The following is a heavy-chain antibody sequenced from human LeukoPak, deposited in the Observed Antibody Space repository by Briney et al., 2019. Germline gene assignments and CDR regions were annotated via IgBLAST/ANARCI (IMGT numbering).Heavy chain of an antibody. J-gene: IGHJ4*02. CDR2: TNPSGGST. V-gene: IGHV1-46*01. D-gene: IGHD3-22*01. CDR3: ARDHGGSDYYDSSGYYYDY. CDR1: GYTFTSYY. Sequence: ASVKVSCKASGYTFTSYYMHWVRQAPGQGLEWMGITNPSGGSTSYAQKFQGRVTMTRDTSTSTVYMELSSLRSEDTAVYYCARDHGGSDYYDSSGYYYDYWGQGTLVTVSS.